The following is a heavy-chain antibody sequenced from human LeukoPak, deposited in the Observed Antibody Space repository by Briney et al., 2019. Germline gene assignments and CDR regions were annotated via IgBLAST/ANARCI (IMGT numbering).Heavy chain of an antibody. Sequence: SETLSLTCTVSGDSVSSGSYYWSWIRQPPGKGLEWIGYIYYTGGTDYNPSLKSRVTISVDTSENQFSLKLSSVTAADTAVYYCERVVAGRRFDPWGQGTLVTVSS. CDR2: IYYTGGT. V-gene: IGHV4-61*01. CDR3: ERVVAGRRFDP. D-gene: IGHD6-19*01. CDR1: GDSVSSGSYY. J-gene: IGHJ5*02.